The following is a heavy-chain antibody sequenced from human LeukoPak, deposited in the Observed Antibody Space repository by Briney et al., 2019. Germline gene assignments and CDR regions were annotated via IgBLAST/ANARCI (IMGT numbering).Heavy chain of an antibody. CDR2: ITTSSSYM. J-gene: IGHJ4*02. CDR3: ARGSF. Sequence: PGGSLRLSCAASGFAFSTYNMNWVRQAPGKGLEWVSPITTSSSYMSCAHSVRGRFNISRDNAKSSLYLQMNGLRAEDTAVYYCARGSFWGQGTLVTVSS. CDR1: GFAFSTYN. D-gene: IGHD2-15*01. V-gene: IGHV3-21*01.